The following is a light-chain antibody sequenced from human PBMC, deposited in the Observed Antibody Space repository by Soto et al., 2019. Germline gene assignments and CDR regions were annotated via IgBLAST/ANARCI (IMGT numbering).Light chain of an antibody. V-gene: IGKV1D-12*01. CDR2: AAS. Sequence: DIQMTQSPSSVSASVGDRVTITCRASRDLSGWLAWYQQKTGKAPKLLISAASSLQSGVPSRFSGSGSGTDFTLTIRSLQPEDFATYYCQQPISFPITFGQGTRLEIK. CDR1: RDLSGW. CDR3: QQPISFPIT. J-gene: IGKJ5*01.